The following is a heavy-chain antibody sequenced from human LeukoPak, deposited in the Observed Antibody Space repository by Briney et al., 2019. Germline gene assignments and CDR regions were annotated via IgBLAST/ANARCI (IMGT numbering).Heavy chain of an antibody. CDR3: AGHSSGYYSHIDN. CDR2: IYSGGST. CDR1: GFTVSSNY. V-gene: IGHV3-53*01. J-gene: IGHJ4*02. D-gene: IGHD3-22*01. Sequence: GGSLRLSCEASGFTVSSNYMSWVRQAPGKGLEWVSVIYSGGSTYYADSVKGRFTISRDNSKNTLSLQMNSLRAEDTAVYYCAGHSSGYYSHIDNWGQGTLVTVSS.